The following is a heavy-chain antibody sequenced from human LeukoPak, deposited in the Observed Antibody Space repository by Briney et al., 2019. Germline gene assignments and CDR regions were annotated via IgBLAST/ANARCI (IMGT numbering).Heavy chain of an antibody. D-gene: IGHD3-10*02. Sequence: GGSLRLSCAASGFRFSTYSMNWVRQAPGKGLEWISYISHSGGAEHYTDSVKGRFTISRDNAKNALYLQMNSLRAEDTAVYFCARDYVFAFDYWSQGTLVTVSS. J-gene: IGHJ4*02. CDR3: ARDYVFAFDY. CDR1: GFRFSTYS. V-gene: IGHV3-48*01. CDR2: ISHSGGAE.